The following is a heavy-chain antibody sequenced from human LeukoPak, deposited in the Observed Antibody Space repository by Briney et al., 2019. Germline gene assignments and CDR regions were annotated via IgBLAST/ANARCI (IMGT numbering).Heavy chain of an antibody. V-gene: IGHV3-30*04. CDR1: GFTFRKYP. Sequence: SGGSLRLSCAASGFTFRKYPMHWVRQAPGKGLEWVAVFTYDGSDRYYVDSVKGRFTISRDNSKNTLFLQMNSLRPEDTAVYYCAREADAFDIWGQGTMVTVSS. J-gene: IGHJ3*02. CDR3: AREADAFDI. CDR2: FTYDGSDR.